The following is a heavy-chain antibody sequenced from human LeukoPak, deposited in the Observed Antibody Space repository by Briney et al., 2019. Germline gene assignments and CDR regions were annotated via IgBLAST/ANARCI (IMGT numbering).Heavy chain of an antibody. CDR1: GGSFSGYY. D-gene: IGHD3-22*01. V-gene: IGHV4-34*01. Sequence: SETLSLTCAVYGGSFSGYYWSWIRQPPEKGLEWIGEINHSGSTNYNPSLKSRVTISVDTSKNQFSLKLSSVTAADTAVYYCARRSRYYYDSSGYYGYWGQGTLVTVSS. J-gene: IGHJ4*02. CDR3: ARRSRYYYDSSGYYGY. CDR2: INHSGST.